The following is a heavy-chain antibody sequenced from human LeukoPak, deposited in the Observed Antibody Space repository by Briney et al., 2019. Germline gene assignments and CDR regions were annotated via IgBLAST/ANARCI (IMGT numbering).Heavy chain of an antibody. CDR2: ITTSDGNT. D-gene: IGHD7-27*01. Sequence: PWGSLRLSCAASGFTFSSYTMSWVRQAPGKGLEWVSTITTSDGNTYYADSVKGRFTVSRDNSKNTLFLQMNSLRAEDTAVYYCAKDGGLWVSAHWGDSWGRGTLVTVSS. CDR3: AKDGGLWVSAHWGDS. J-gene: IGHJ4*02. V-gene: IGHV3-23*01. CDR1: GFTFSSYT.